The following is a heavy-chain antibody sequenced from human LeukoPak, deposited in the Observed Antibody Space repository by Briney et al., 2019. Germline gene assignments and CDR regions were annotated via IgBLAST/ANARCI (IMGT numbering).Heavy chain of an antibody. CDR1: GFTFSSYW. CDR2: IKKDGSEK. CDR3: ARAGCNWNAGNWFDP. Sequence: GGSLRLSCAASGFTFSSYWMSWVRQAPGKGLEWVANIKKDGSEKYYVDSVKGRFTISRDNAKNSLYLQMNSLRAEDTAVYYCARAGCNWNAGNWFDPWGQGTLVTVSS. D-gene: IGHD1-20*01. J-gene: IGHJ5*02. V-gene: IGHV3-7*01.